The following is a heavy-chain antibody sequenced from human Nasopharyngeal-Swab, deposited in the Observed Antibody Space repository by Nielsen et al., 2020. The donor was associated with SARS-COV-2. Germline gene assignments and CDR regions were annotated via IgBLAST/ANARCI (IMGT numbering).Heavy chain of an antibody. J-gene: IGHJ4*02. CDR2: IIPILGIA. CDR3: ATDPAIFGVVNFDY. V-gene: IGHV1-69*10. D-gene: IGHD3-3*01. Sequence: SVKVSCKASGGTFSSYAISWVRHAPGQGLEWMGVIIPILGIANYAQKFQGRVTITADKSTSTAYMELSSLRSEDTAVYYCATDPAIFGVVNFDYWGQGTLVTVSS. CDR1: GGTFSSYA.